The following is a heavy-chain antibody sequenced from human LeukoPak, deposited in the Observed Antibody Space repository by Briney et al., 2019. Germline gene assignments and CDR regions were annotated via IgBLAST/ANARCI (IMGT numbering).Heavy chain of an antibody. CDR1: GGSISSSSYY. Sequence: SETLSLTCTVSGGSISSSSYYWGWIRQPPGKGLEWIGSIYYSGSTYYNPSLKSRVTISVDTSKNQFSLKLSSVTAADTAVYYCARGGVPDYVWGSYRYYYFDYWGQGTLVTVSS. CDR2: IYYSGST. D-gene: IGHD3-16*02. CDR3: ARGGVPDYVWGSYRYYYFDY. J-gene: IGHJ4*02. V-gene: IGHV4-39*07.